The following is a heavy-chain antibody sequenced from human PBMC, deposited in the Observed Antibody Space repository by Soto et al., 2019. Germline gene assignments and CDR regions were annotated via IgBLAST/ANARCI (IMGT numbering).Heavy chain of an antibody. CDR3: AGDVDRRDYDSTGYSFDY. Sequence: EVQLVESGGGLVQPGGSLRLSCAASGFTVSDNYMNWVRQAPGKGLEWVAVIYRGTTYYADSVKGRFTISRDNSKNTLYRKMSSLSPEDTAVYYCAGDVDRRDYDSTGYSFDYWGQGTLVDVSS. D-gene: IGHD3-22*01. V-gene: IGHV3-66*01. CDR2: IYRGTT. J-gene: IGHJ4*02. CDR1: GFTVSDNY.